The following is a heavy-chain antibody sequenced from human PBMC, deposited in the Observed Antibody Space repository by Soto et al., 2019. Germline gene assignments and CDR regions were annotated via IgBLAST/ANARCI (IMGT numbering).Heavy chain of an antibody. CDR3: ARGGDFDWFLYYDSSGYYEFDY. V-gene: IGHV3-11*06. D-gene: IGHD3-22*01. Sequence: KPGGSLRLSCAASGFTFSDYYMSWIRQAPGKGLEWVSYISSSSSYTNYADSVKGRFTISRDNAKNSLYLQMNSLRAEDTAVYYCARGGDFDWFLYYDSSGYYEFDYWGQGTLVTSPQ. CDR2: ISSSSSYT. CDR1: GFTFSDYY. J-gene: IGHJ4*02.